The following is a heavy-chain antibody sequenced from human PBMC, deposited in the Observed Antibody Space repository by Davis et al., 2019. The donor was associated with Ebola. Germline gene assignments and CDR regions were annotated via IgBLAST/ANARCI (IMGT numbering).Heavy chain of an antibody. J-gene: IGHJ4*02. D-gene: IGHD3-16*01. V-gene: IGHV4-34*01. CDR3: ARGRGMITFGGVHFDY. CDR2: INHSGST. CDR1: GGSFSGYY. Sequence: MPSETLSLTCAVYGGSFSGYYWSWIRQPPGKGLEWIGEINHSGSTNYNPSLKIRVTISVDTSKNQFSLKLSSVTAADTAVYYCARGRGMITFGGVHFDYWGQGTLVTVSS.